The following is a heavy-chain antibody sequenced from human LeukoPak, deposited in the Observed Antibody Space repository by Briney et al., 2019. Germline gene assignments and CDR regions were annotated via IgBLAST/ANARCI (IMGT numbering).Heavy chain of an antibody. CDR1: GFTFSSYA. CDR3: AKDLFHGSGSYYNHPGDAFDI. CDR2: ISGSGGST. J-gene: IGHJ3*02. D-gene: IGHD3-10*01. V-gene: IGHV3-23*01. Sequence: GRSLRLSCAASGFTFSSYAMSWVRQAPGKGLEWVSAISGSGGSTYYADSVKGRFTISRDNSKNTLYLQMNSLRAEDTAVYYCAKDLFHGSGSYYNHPGDAFDIWGQGTMVTVSS.